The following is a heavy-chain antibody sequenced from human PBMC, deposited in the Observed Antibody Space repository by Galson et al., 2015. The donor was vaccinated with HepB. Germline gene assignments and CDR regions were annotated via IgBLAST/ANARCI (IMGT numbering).Heavy chain of an antibody. CDR3: TTDVYFSSYWSWLDP. V-gene: IGHV3-15*01. D-gene: IGHD2-2*01. CDR2: IKSKTDGGTT. J-gene: IGHJ5*02. Sequence: WIRQPPGKGLEWVGRIKSKTDGGTTEYAAPVKGRFTISRDDSRNTLYLQMHSLKTDDTAVYYCTTDVYFSSYWSWLDPWGQGTRVTVSS.